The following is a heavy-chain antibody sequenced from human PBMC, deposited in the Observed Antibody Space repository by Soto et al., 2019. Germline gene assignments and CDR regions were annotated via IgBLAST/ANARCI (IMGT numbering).Heavy chain of an antibody. V-gene: IGHV1-2*02. Sequence: ASVKVSCKASGFTFSAYYMFWVRQAPGQGLEWIGWINPNSGGTNNAQKFQGRVTMTRDTSTSTAYMALSALISDDTAVYYCARSLLDEYSSSWRSAYYGMDVWGQGTTVTVSS. D-gene: IGHD6-13*01. J-gene: IGHJ6*02. CDR2: INPNSGGT. CDR3: ARSLLDEYSSSWRSAYYGMDV. CDR1: GFTFSAYY.